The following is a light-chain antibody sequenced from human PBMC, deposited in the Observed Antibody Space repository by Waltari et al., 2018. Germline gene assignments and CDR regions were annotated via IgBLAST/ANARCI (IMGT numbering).Light chain of an antibody. CDR2: AAS. CDR3: QQANSFPIT. CDR1: QGINSW. J-gene: IGKJ3*01. Sequence: DIQMTQSPSSVSASVGDRVTITCRASQGINSWLAWYQQKPGKAPKLLIYAASHLQSGVPSRFSGSGSGTDFTLTINSLQPEDFATYYCQQANSFPITFGPGTKVDIK. V-gene: IGKV1D-12*01.